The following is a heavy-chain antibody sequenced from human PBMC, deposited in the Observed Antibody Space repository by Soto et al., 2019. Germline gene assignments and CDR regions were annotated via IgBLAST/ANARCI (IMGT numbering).Heavy chain of an antibody. D-gene: IGHD1-26*01. J-gene: IGHJ6*02. Sequence: SQTLSLTCAISGDSVSSNSAAWNWIRQSPSRGLEWLGRTYYRSQWYNDYAVSVKSRITINPDTSKNQFSLQLNSVTPEDTAVYYCARDEGNSGSYSLLGYYYYGMDVWGQGTTVTVSS. CDR3: ARDEGNSGSYSLLGYYYYGMDV. V-gene: IGHV6-1*01. CDR2: TYYRSQWYN. CDR1: GDSVSSNSAA.